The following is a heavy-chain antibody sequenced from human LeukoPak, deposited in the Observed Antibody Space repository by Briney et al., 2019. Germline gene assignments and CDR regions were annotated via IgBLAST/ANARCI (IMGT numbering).Heavy chain of an antibody. D-gene: IGHD6-6*01. CDR2: ISGSGGST. V-gene: IGHV3-23*01. CDR1: GFTFSSYA. J-gene: IGHJ5*02. Sequence: GGSLRLPCAASGFTFSSYAMSWVRQAPGKGLEWVSAISGSGGSTYYADSVKGRFTISRDNSKNTLYLQMNSLRAEDTAVYYCANPSIAARTGSNWFDPWGQGTLVTVSS. CDR3: ANPSIAARTGSNWFDP.